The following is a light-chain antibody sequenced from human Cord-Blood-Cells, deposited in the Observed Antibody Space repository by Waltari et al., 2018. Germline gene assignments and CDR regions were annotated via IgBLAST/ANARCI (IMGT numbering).Light chain of an antibody. Sequence: EIVLTQSPATLSLSPGERATLSCRASQSVSSYLACYQQKPGQAPRLLIYDASNRATGIAARFSSSGSGTDFTLTISSLEPEDFAVYYCQQRSNWPPPTFGGGTKVEIK. J-gene: IGKJ4*01. CDR1: QSVSSY. CDR3: QQRSNWPPPT. V-gene: IGKV3-11*01. CDR2: DAS.